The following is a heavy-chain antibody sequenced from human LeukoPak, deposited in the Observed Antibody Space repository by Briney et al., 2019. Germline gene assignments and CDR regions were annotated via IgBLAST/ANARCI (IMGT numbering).Heavy chain of an antibody. CDR3: ARGYGSSGWGPDAFDI. CDR2: INPSGGST. J-gene: IGHJ3*02. V-gene: IGHV1-46*01. D-gene: IGHD6-19*01. Sequence: ASVKVSCKASGYTFTSYYMHWVRQAPGQGLEWMGIINPSGGSTSYAQKFQGRVTMTRDTSTSTVYMELSSLRSEDTAVYYCARGYGSSGWGPDAFDIWGQWTMVTVSS. CDR1: GYTFTSYY.